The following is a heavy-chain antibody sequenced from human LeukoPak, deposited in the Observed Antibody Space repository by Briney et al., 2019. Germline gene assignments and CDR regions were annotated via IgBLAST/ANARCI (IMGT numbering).Heavy chain of an antibody. V-gene: IGHV4-39*07. CDR2: IYHSGST. CDR3: ARTVPAADALYYFDY. D-gene: IGHD2-2*01. CDR1: GGSISSSSYY. J-gene: IGHJ4*02. Sequence: SETLSLTCTVSGGSISSSSYYWGWIRQPPGKGLEWIGSIYHSGSTYYNPSLKSRVTISVDTSKNQFSLKLSSVTAADTAVYYCARTVPAADALYYFDYWGQGTLVTVSS.